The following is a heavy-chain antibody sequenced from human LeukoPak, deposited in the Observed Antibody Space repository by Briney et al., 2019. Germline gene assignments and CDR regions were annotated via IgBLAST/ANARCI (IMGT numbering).Heavy chain of an antibody. V-gene: IGHV3-30-3*01. J-gene: IGHJ1*01. CDR2: ISYDGSNK. Sequence: GRSLRLSCAASGFTFSSYAMHWVRQAPGKGLEWVAVISYDGSNKYYADSVKGRFTISRDNSKNTLYLQMNSLRAEDTAVYYCARSCGGDCYSLTGVFRWQYFQHWGQGTLVTVSS. CDR3: ARSCGGDCYSLTGVFRWQYFQH. CDR1: GFTFSSYA. D-gene: IGHD2-21*02.